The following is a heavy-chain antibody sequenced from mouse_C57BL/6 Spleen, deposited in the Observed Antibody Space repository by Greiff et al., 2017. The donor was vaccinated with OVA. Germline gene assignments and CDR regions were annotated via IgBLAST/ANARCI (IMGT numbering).Heavy chain of an antibody. V-gene: IGHV1-82*01. CDR1: GYAFSSSW. CDR3: ARRYGSPFDY. Sequence: QVQLQQSGPELVKPGASVKISCKASGYAFSSSWMSWVKQRPGKGLEWIGRIYPGDGDTNYNGKFKGKATLTADKSSSTAYMQLSSLTSEDSAVYFCARRYGSPFDYWGQGTTLTVSS. CDR2: IYPGDGDT. J-gene: IGHJ2*01. D-gene: IGHD1-1*01.